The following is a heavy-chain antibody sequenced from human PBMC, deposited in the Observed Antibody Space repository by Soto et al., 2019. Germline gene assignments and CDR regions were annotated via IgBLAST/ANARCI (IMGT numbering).Heavy chain of an antibody. CDR3: ARSIVVVPAAMGRNWFDP. Sequence: SETLSLTCTVSGGSISSSSYYWGWIRQPPGKGLEWIGSIYYSGSTYYNPSLKSRVTISVDTSKNQFSLKLSSVTAADTAVYYCARSIVVVPAAMGRNWFDPWGQGTLVTVSS. CDR1: GGSISSSSYY. V-gene: IGHV4-39*01. D-gene: IGHD2-2*01. J-gene: IGHJ5*02. CDR2: IYYSGST.